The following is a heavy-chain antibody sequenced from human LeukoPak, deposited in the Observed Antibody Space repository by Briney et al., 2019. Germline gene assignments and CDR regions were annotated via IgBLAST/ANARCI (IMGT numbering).Heavy chain of an antibody. D-gene: IGHD5-24*01. V-gene: IGHV1-69*13. CDR2: IIPIFGTA. CDR1: GGTFSSYA. CDR3: ASYEEMATSFDY. J-gene: IGHJ4*02. Sequence: ASVKVSCKASGGTFSSYAISWVRQAPGQGLEWMGGIIPIFGTANYAQKFQGRVTITADESTSTAYMGLSSLRSEDTAVYYCASYEEMATSFDYWGQGTLVTVSS.